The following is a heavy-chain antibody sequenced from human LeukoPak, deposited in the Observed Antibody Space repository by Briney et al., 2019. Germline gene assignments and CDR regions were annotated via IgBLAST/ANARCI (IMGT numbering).Heavy chain of an antibody. CDR3: ARGRCYFDY. J-gene: IGHJ4*02. V-gene: IGHV4-39*07. Sequence: PSETLSLTCTVSGGSISSSSYYWGWIRQPPGKGLEWIGSIYYSGSTYYNPSLKSRVTISVDTSKNQFSLKLSSVTAADTAVYYCARGRCYFDYWGQGTLVTVSS. CDR1: GGSISSSSYY. CDR2: IYYSGST.